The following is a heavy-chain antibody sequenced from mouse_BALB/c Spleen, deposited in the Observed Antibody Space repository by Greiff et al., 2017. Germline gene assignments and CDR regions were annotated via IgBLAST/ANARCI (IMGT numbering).Heavy chain of an antibody. D-gene: IGHD6-1*01. CDR1: GYTFTSYY. CDR3: TKAYYYAMDY. J-gene: IGHJ4*01. V-gene: IGHV1S81*02. CDR2: INPSNGGT. Sequence: QVQLQQPGAELVKPGASVKLSCKASGYTFTSYYMYWVKQRPGQGLEWIGGINPSNGGTNFNEKFKSKATLTVDKSSSTAYMQLSSLTSEDSAVYYCTKAYYYAMDYRGQGTSVTVSS.